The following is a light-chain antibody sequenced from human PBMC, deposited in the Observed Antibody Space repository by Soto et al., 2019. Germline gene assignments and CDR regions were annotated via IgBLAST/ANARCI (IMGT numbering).Light chain of an antibody. CDR1: ESVSSSS. CDR3: QQYGSSPWT. Sequence: ERVRVSGYVRESVSSSSLTWYQQKPGQAPRLLIYGASTRATSIPARFSGSRSETDFTLTISRLEPEDFAVYYCQQYGSSPWTFGQGTKVDIK. J-gene: IGKJ1*01. CDR2: GAS. V-gene: IGKV3-20*01.